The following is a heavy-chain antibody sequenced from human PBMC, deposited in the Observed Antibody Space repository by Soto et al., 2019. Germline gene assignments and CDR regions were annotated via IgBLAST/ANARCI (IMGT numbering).Heavy chain of an antibody. Sequence: GGSLSLSCAASGFTFSSYAMSWVRQAPGKGLEWVSAISGSGGSTYYADSVKGRFTISRDNSKNTLYLQMNSLRAEDTAVYYCAKVEYIWGSYRYTTLGAFDIWGQGTMVTVSS. J-gene: IGHJ3*02. CDR2: ISGSGGST. CDR3: AKVEYIWGSYRYTTLGAFDI. CDR1: GFTFSSYA. D-gene: IGHD3-16*02. V-gene: IGHV3-23*01.